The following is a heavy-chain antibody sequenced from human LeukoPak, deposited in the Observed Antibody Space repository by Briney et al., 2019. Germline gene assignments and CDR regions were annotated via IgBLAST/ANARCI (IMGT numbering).Heavy chain of an antibody. J-gene: IGHJ5*02. CDR2: IYHSGRS. V-gene: IGHV4-38-2*02. Sequence: GSLRLSCAASGFTFSSYAMSWVRQAPGKGLEWIGNIYHSGRSYYNPSLKSRVTISVDTSKNYFSLKLSSVTAADTAVYYCAREGDSSSVGWFDPWGQGTLVTVSS. D-gene: IGHD6-13*01. CDR1: GFTFSSYA. CDR3: AREGDSSSVGWFDP.